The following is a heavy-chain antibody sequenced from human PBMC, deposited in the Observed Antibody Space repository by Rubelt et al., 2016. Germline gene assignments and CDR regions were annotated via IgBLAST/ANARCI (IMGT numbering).Heavy chain of an antibody. Sequence: QVQLRQWGAGLLKPSETLSLTCAVYRGSFSGYYWSWIRQPPGKGLEWIGEINHSGSTNYNPSLKSLGTISVDTSKNQFSLKLSSVTAADTAVYYCARSAVAAPQLDYWGQGTLVTVSS. CDR1: RGSFSGYY. D-gene: IGHD2-15*01. CDR3: ARSAVAAPQLDY. V-gene: IGHV4-34*01. CDR2: INHSGST. J-gene: IGHJ4*02.